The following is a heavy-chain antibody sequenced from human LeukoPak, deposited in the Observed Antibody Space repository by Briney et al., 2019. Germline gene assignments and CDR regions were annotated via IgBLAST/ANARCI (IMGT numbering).Heavy chain of an antibody. J-gene: IGHJ5*02. V-gene: IGHV1-69*05. CDR2: IIPIFGTA. Sequence: ASVKVSCKASGGTFSSYAISWVRQAPGQGLEWMGGIIPIFGTANYAQKFQGRVTMTRDMSTSTVYMELSSLRSEDTAVYYCARDLGWVIAVAGRDNWFDPWGQGTLVTVSS. CDR1: GGTFSSYA. CDR3: ARDLGWVIAVAGRDNWFDP. D-gene: IGHD6-19*01.